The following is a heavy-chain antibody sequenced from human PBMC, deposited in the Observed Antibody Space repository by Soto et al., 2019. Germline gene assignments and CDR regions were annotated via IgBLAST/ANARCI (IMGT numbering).Heavy chain of an antibody. CDR1: GASIGSGGW. J-gene: IGHJ5*02. CDR3: ARHEGWTGPDQ. D-gene: IGHD2-8*02. Sequence: SETLSLTCAVSGASIGSGGWWSWVRQPPGKGLEWIAEIFHDGNTNYSPSPKSRVTISVDKSQNQFSLNVYSVTAADTAVYYCARHEGWTGPDQWGQGTLVTVSS. V-gene: IGHV4-4*02. CDR2: IFHDGNT.